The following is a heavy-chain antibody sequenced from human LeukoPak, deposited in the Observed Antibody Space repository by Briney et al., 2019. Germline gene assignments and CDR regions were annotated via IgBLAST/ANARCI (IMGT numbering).Heavy chain of an antibody. CDR1: GFSFSNYW. CDR3: ARDSSFGFDY. V-gene: IGHV3-74*01. J-gene: IGHJ4*02. Sequence: PGGSLRLSCAASGFSFSNYWMHWVRQAPGKGLVWVSRINSDGSNIRYADSVKGRFTISRDNAKNTLYLQMNSLRAEDTAVYYCARDSSFGFDYWGQGTLVTVSS. D-gene: IGHD2-2*01. CDR2: INSDGSNI.